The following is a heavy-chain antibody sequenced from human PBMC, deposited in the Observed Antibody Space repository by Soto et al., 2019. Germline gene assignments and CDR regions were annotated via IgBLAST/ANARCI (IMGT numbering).Heavy chain of an antibody. D-gene: IGHD1-26*01. CDR1: GFGFTYYA. Sequence: QVQLVESGGGAVQPGESLRLSCVASGFGFTYYAMHWVRQAPGKGLESVAVMSSDGSKIHHTDSVKGRFTISRDNSKNTLYLQMNSLRNEDTAVYFCAKDEGVGGTLGLFDYWGQGTLVSVSS. CDR2: MSSDGSKI. J-gene: IGHJ4*02. CDR3: AKDEGVGGTLGLFDY. V-gene: IGHV3-30*18.